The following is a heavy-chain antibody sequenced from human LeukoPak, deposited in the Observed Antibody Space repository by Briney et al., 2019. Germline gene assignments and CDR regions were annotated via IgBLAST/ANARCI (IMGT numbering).Heavy chain of an antibody. CDR2: ISGSGGNT. CDR3: ANGNNGDYVRLDY. CDR1: GFTFSNYA. V-gene: IGHV3-23*01. Sequence: GRSLRLSCAASGFTFSNYAMTWVSQAPGKGLEWVSVISGSGGNTYYADSVKGRFTIFRDNSKNTLYLQMNSLRAEDTAVYYCANGNNGDYVRLDYWGQGTLVTVSS. J-gene: IGHJ4*02. D-gene: IGHD4-17*01.